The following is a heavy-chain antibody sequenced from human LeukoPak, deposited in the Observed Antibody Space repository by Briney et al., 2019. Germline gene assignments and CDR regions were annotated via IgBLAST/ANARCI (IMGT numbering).Heavy chain of an antibody. CDR3: AGVSTGAWYFDL. CDR2: INSDGSTT. D-gene: IGHD7-27*01. J-gene: IGHJ2*01. Sequence: GGSLRLSCAASGFTFSRYWMHWVRQAPGKGLVWVSRINSDGSTTTYADSVTGRFTVSRDNAKNTQYLQMNSLRAEDTAVYYCAGVSTGAWYFDLWGRGTLVTVSS. CDR1: GFTFSRYW. V-gene: IGHV3-74*01.